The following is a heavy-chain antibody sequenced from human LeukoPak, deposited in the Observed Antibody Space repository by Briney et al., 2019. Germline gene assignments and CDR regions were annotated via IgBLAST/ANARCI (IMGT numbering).Heavy chain of an antibody. Sequence: PGGSLRLSCAASGFTFSSYAMTWVRQAPGKGLEWVSSINNSGTDTYYEDSVKGRFTISRDNSKNTLFLHINSLGAEDTAVYYCAAAVNTGRAEHYWGQGTLVTVSS. V-gene: IGHV3-23*01. CDR3: AAAVNTGRAEHY. CDR1: GFTFSSYA. J-gene: IGHJ4*02. D-gene: IGHD4-17*01. CDR2: INNSGTDT.